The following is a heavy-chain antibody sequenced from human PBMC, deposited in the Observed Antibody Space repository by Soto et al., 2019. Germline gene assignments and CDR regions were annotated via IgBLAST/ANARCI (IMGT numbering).Heavy chain of an antibody. CDR1: GGSISSTTYY. D-gene: IGHD3-10*01. J-gene: IGHJ4*02. Sequence: NPSETLSLTCTVSGGSISSTTYYWGWMRQPPGKGLEWIASFFIGGNTYYNPSLKSRVTISVDTSKNQFSLRLSSVTAAGTAVYFCARRHGVDIDAYYWGQGILVTVSS. CDR2: FFIGGNT. V-gene: IGHV4-39*01. CDR3: ARRHGVDIDAYY.